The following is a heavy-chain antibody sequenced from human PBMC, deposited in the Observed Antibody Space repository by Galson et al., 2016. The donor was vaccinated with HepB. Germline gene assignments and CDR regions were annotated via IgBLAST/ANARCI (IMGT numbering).Heavy chain of an antibody. D-gene: IGHD1-14*01. Sequence: SLRLSCAASGFTFSNCAMSWVRQAPGKGLEWVSAVSGSGSNTYYADSVKGRFTISRDNSKNTLYVQMDSLRVEDTAIYYCAKDRWANNQPIESWGQGARVTVSS. J-gene: IGHJ4*02. CDR1: GFTFSNCA. V-gene: IGHV3-23*01. CDR3: AKDRWANNQPIES. CDR2: VSGSGSNT.